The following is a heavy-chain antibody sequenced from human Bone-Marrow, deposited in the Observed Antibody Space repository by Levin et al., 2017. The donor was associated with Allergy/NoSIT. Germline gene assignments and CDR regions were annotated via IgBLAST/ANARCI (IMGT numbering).Heavy chain of an antibody. CDR3: ARTRIDAFDI. CDR2: TSYDGGNK. CDR1: GFTFSSYA. V-gene: IGHV3-30-3*01. J-gene: IGHJ3*02. D-gene: IGHD2/OR15-2a*01. Sequence: GGSLRLSCAASGFTFSSYAMHWVRQAPGKGLEWVAVTSYDGGNKYYADSVRGRFTISRDNSKNTLYLQMNSLRAEDTAMYYCARTRIDAFDIWGQGTMVTVSS.